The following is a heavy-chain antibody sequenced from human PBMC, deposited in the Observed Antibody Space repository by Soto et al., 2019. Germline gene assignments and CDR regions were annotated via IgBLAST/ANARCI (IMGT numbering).Heavy chain of an antibody. V-gene: IGHV1-8*02. Sequence: ASVKVSCKASGYTFTSYDINWVRQATGQGLEWMGWMNPNSGNTGYAQEFQGRVTMTRNTSISTAYMELSSLRSEDTAVYYCASGFEYSSSRGSAFDIWGQGTMVTVSS. D-gene: IGHD6-6*01. CDR3: ASGFEYSSSRGSAFDI. CDR2: MNPNSGNT. J-gene: IGHJ3*02. CDR1: GYTFTSYD.